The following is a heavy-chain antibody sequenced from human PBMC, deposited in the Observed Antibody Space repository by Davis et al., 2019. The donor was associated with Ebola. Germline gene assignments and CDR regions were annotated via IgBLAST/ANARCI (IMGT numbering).Heavy chain of an antibody. D-gene: IGHD3-10*01. CDR2: IYDSGST. CDR1: GGSIITYY. J-gene: IGHJ4*02. CDR3: AREWFGESYYFDY. V-gene: IGHV4-59*01. Sequence: MPSETLSLTCTVSGGSIITYYWSWIRQPPGKGLEWIGYIYDSGSTKYNPSLRSRVTFSVDTSKNQISLKLNSLTAADTAVYYCAREWFGESYYFDYWGQGTLVTVSS.